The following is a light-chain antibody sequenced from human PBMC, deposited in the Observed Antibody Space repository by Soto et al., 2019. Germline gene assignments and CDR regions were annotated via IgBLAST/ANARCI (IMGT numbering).Light chain of an antibody. V-gene: IGKV2-28*01. J-gene: IGKJ1*01. CDR3: MQALQLRT. Sequence: DIVMTQYPLSLKVTPGEPATISCRSSQSLLYSNGYNYVDWYLQKPGQSPQLLIYLGSNRASGVPDRFSGSGSSTDFTLKINRVEAEDVGVYYCMQALQLRTFGQGTKVEIK. CDR1: QSLLYSNGYNY. CDR2: LGS.